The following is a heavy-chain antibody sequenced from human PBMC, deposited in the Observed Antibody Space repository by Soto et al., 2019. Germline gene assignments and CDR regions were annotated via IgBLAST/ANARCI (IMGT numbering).Heavy chain of an antibody. Sequence: SETLSLTCTVSGGSISSGDYYWSWIRQHPGKGMEWIGYIYYSGSTYYNPYLKSRVTISVDTSKNQLSLKLSSVTAADMAVYYRARLNYGDQYTFDYWGQGTLVTVSS. CDR2: IYYSGST. D-gene: IGHD4-17*01. CDR3: ARLNYGDQYTFDY. J-gene: IGHJ4*02. V-gene: IGHV4-30-4*01. CDR1: GGSISSGDYY.